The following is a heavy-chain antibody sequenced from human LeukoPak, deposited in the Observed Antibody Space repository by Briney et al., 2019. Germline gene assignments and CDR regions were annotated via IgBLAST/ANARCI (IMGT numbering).Heavy chain of an antibody. V-gene: IGHV3-20*04. CDR1: GFTFDDYG. J-gene: IGHJ3*02. Sequence: PGGSLRLSCAASGFTFDDYGMSWVRQAPGKGLEWVSGINWNGGSTGYADSVKGRFTISRDNAKNSLYLQMNSLRAEDTALYYCAREVGCSSTSCHDAFDIWGQGTMVTVSS. D-gene: IGHD2-2*01. CDR3: AREVGCSSTSCHDAFDI. CDR2: INWNGGST.